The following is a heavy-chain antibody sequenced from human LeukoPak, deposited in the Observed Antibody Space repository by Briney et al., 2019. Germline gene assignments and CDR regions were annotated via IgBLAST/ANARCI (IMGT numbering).Heavy chain of an antibody. Sequence: GGSLRLSCAASGFTFNIYVMHWVRQAPGKGLEWVSAISGSGGSTYYADSVKGRFTISRDNSKNTLYLQMNSLRAEDTAVYYCANTLYYYDSSGYSPGGWFNPWGQGTLVTVSS. CDR1: GFTFNIYV. CDR3: ANTLYYYDSSGYSPGGWFNP. CDR2: ISGSGGST. D-gene: IGHD3-22*01. J-gene: IGHJ5*02. V-gene: IGHV3-23*01.